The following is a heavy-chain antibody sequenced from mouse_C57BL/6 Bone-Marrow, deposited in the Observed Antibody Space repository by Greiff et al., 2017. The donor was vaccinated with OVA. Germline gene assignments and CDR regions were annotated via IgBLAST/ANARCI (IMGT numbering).Heavy chain of an antibody. J-gene: IGHJ3*01. Sequence: QVQLQQSGAELARPGASVKLSCKASGYTFTGYGISWVKQRTGQGLEWIGEIYPRSGNTYYNEKFKGKATLTADKSSSTAYMELRSLTSEDSAVYFCASDYYGSPFAYWGQGTLVTVSA. CDR1: GYTFTGYG. CDR3: ASDYYGSPFAY. CDR2: IYPRSGNT. D-gene: IGHD1-1*01. V-gene: IGHV1-81*01.